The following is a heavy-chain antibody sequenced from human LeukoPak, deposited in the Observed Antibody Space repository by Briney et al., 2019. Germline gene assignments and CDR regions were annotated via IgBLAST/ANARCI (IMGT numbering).Heavy chain of an antibody. CDR2: INAGNGNT. V-gene: IGHV1-3*01. CDR3: ARDGLLWFGELFDY. Sequence: GASVKVSCKASGYVFTSYAMHWVRQAPGQRLEWMGWINAGNGNTKYSQKFQGRVTITRDASASTAYMELSSLRSEDTAVYYCARDGLLWFGELFDYWGQGTLVTVSS. D-gene: IGHD3-10*01. CDR1: GYVFTSYA. J-gene: IGHJ4*02.